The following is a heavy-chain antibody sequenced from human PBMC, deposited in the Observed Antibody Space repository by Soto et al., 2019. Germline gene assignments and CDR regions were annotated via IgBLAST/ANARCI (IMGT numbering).Heavy chain of an antibody. CDR1: GGSISSGDYY. CDR3: ASGGITGTTAAFDI. D-gene: IGHD1-7*01. Sequence: QVQLQESGPGLVKPSQTLSLTCTVSGGSISSGDYYWSWIRQPPGKGLEWIGYIYYSGSTYYNPSPKSRVTRSVDTSKNQFSLKLSSVTAADTAVYYCASGGITGTTAAFDIWGQGTMVTVSS. CDR2: IYYSGST. J-gene: IGHJ3*02. V-gene: IGHV4-30-4*01.